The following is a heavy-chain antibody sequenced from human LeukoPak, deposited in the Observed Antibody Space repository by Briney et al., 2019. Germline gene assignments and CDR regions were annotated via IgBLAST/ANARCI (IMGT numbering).Heavy chain of an antibody. D-gene: IGHD3-3*01. CDR3: ARRPTVFGVVINDYFDY. J-gene: IGHJ4*02. V-gene: IGHV4-39*01. CDR1: GGSISSSSYY. Sequence: PSETLSLTCTASGGSISSSSYYWGWIRQPPGKGLEWIGSIYYSGSTYYNPSLKSRVTISVDTSKNQFSLKLSSVTAADTAVYYCARRPTVFGVVINDYFDYWGQGTLVTVSS. CDR2: IYYSGST.